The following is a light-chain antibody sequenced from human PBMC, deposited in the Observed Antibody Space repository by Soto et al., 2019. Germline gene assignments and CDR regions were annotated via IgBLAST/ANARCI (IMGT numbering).Light chain of an antibody. CDR3: SSYTSSSTLVV. Sequence: QSALTQPASVSGSPGQSITTSCTGTSSDVGGYNYVSWYQQHPGKAPKLMIYDVSNRPSGVSNRSSGSKSGNTASLTISGLQGEDEADYYCSSYTSSSTLVVFGGGTKLTVL. CDR2: DVS. J-gene: IGLJ2*01. CDR1: SSDVGGYNY. V-gene: IGLV2-14*01.